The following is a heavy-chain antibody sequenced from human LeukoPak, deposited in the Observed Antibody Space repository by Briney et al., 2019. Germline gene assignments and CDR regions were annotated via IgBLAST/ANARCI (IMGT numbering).Heavy chain of an antibody. D-gene: IGHD5-12*01. CDR2: INDNGGST. CDR1: GFTFSSYS. J-gene: IGHJ4*02. Sequence: GGSLRLSCSASGFTFSSYSMHWVRQPPGKGLEYVSAINDNGGSTYYADSVKGRFTISRDNSKSTLYLQMSSLRAEDTALYYCVRRMATIDFWGQGTLVTVSS. V-gene: IGHV3-64D*06. CDR3: VRRMATIDF.